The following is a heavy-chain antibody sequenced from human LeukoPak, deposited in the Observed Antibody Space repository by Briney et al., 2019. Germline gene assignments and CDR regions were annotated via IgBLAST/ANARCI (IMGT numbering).Heavy chain of an antibody. CDR3: SRGLDSRKLGY. CDR1: GASFNSDDQY. V-gene: IGHV4-31*03. D-gene: IGHD3-22*01. J-gene: IGHJ4*02. CDR2: IHPSGML. Sequence: SQTLSLTCTVSGASFNSDDQYWNWIRQSPGKGLEWIVSIHPSGMLCNNPSLESRVPMSRDASKNQFSLNLNSVTAADTAVYFCSRGLDSRKLGYWGQGILVTVSS.